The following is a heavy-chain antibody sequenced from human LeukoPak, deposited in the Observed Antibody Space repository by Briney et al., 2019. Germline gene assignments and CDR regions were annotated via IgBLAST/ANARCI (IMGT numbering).Heavy chain of an antibody. CDR1: GFTVSSNY. J-gene: IGHJ3*02. D-gene: IGHD3-22*01. CDR2: IYSGGST. V-gene: IGHV3-53*01. CDR3: ARDLRHYYDSSGWPRDAFDI. Sequence: GGSLRLSCAASGFTVSSNYMSWVRQAPGKGLEWVSVIYSGGSTYYADSVKGRFTISRDNSKNTLYLQMNSLRAEDTAVYYCARDLRHYYDSSGWPRDAFDIWGQGTMVTASS.